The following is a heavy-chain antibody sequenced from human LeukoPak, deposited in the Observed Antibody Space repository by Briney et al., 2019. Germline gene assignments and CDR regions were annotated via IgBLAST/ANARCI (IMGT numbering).Heavy chain of an antibody. D-gene: IGHD2-21*01. J-gene: IGHJ4*02. V-gene: IGHV1-18*01. Sequence: GASVKLSCKASGYTFTSYGISGVRQAPGQGLEWMGWISAYNGNTNYAPKFQGTVTMTTDTPTSTAYMELRGLRSDDTDVYYCARDRECGYWGQGTLVTVSS. CDR2: ISAYNGNT. CDR3: ARDRECGY. CDR1: GYTFTSYG.